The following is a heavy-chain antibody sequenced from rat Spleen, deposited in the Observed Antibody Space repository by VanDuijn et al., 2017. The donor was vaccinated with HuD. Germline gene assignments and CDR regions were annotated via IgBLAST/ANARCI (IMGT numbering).Heavy chain of an antibody. Sequence: EVQLVESDGGLVQPGRSLKLSCAASGFTFNNYWMTWIRQAPGKRLEWVATINYDGSSTYYRDSVKGRFTISRDTAESTLYLQMTSLRSDDTATYYCTRGGYFRYWGQGVMVTVSS. J-gene: IGHJ2*01. V-gene: IGHV5-31*01. D-gene: IGHD1-12*03. CDR2: INYDGSST. CDR3: TRGGYFRY. CDR1: GFTFNNYW.